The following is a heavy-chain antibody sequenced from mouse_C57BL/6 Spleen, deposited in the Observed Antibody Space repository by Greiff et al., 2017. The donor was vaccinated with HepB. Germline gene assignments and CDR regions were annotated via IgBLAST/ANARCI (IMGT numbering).Heavy chain of an antibody. Sequence: VKLQQSGPGLVQPSQSLSITCTVSGFSLTSYGVHWVRQSPGKGLEWLGVIWRGGSTDYNAAFMSRLSITKDNSKSQVFFKINSLQADDTAIYYCLLRNYAMDYWGQGTSVTVSS. CDR2: IWRGGST. J-gene: IGHJ4*01. V-gene: IGHV2-5*01. CDR1: GFSLTSYG. CDR3: LLRNYAMDY. D-gene: IGHD1-1*01.